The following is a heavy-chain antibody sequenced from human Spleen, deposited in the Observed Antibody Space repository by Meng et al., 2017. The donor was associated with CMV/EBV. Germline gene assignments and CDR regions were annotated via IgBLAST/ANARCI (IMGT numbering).Heavy chain of an antibody. D-gene: IGHD1-26*01. CDR3: ARGAYSGSSGYYFDY. Sequence: QVQLQESGPGLVKPSLTLSRTCTVYGGSFSGYYWSWIRQPPGKGLEWIGEINHSGSTNYNPSLKSRVTISVDTSKNQFSLKLSSVTAADTAVYYCARGAYSGSSGYYFDYWGQGTMVTVSS. V-gene: IGHV4-34*09. J-gene: IGHJ4*02. CDR1: GGSFSGYY. CDR2: INHSGST.